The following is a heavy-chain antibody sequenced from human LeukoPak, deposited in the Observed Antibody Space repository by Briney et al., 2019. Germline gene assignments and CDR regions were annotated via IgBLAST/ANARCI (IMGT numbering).Heavy chain of an antibody. D-gene: IGHD2-2*01. J-gene: IGHJ4*02. Sequence: PGGSLRLSCAASGFTFNYYAMHWVRQAPGKGLEWVAVISYDGSNKYYADSVKGRFTISRDNSKNTLYLQMNSLRAEDTAVYYCARDLCSSTSCYPGYWGQGTLVTVSS. CDR1: GFTFNYYA. CDR2: ISYDGSNK. CDR3: ARDLCSSTSCYPGY. V-gene: IGHV3-30-3*01.